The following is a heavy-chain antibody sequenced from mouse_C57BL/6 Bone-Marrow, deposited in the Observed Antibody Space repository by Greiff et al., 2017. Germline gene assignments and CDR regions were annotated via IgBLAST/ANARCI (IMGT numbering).Heavy chain of an antibody. J-gene: IGHJ4*01. CDR1: GFTFTDYY. CDR2: IRNKANGYTT. CDR3: ASSITTVVYYDSMDY. D-gene: IGHD1-1*01. V-gene: IGHV7-3*01. Sequence: EVHLVESGGGLVQPGGSLSLSCAASGFTFTDYYMSWVRQPPGKALEWLGFIRNKANGYTTEYSASVKGRFTISRDNSQSILYLQMNALRAEDSATDYCASSITTVVYYDSMDYWGQGTSVTVSS.